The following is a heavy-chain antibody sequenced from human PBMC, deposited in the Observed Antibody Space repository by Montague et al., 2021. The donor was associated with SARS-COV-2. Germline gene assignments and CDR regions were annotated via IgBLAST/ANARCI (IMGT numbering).Heavy chain of an antibody. CDR3: ARGPSDTYYYNGRDV. V-gene: IGHV2-70*04. CDR2: IDWDGDK. CDR1: GFSLSTSGMR. Sequence: PALVKPTQTLTLTCTFSGFSLSTSGMRMTWIRRPPGKALEWLARIDWDGDKYYNTSLKSRLTISKDTSKNLVVLTMTNMDPVDTATYYCARGPSDTYYYNGRDVWGRGTTVTVSS. J-gene: IGHJ6*02.